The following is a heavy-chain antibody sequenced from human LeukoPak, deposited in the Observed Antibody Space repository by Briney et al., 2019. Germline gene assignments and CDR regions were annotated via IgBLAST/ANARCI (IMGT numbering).Heavy chain of an antibody. J-gene: IGHJ4*02. Sequence: SETLSLTCTVSGGSISTYYWSWIRQPPGKGLEWIWYIYYSGSTNYNPSLKSRVTISVDTSKNQFSLKLSSVTAADTAAYYCARHAGRAWFGELYYWGQGTLVTVSS. V-gene: IGHV4-59*08. CDR3: ARHAGRAWFGELYY. CDR1: GGSISTYY. D-gene: IGHD3-10*01. CDR2: IYYSGST.